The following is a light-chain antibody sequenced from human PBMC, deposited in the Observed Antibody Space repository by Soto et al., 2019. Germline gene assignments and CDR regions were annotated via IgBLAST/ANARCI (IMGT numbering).Light chain of an antibody. CDR1: SSDVGAYNY. CDR2: DVS. J-gene: IGLJ3*02. Sequence: QSALTQPRSVSGSPGQSVTISCTGTSSDVGAYNYVSWYQHNADTAPRLVIYDVSKWPSGVPHRFSGSKSGNTASLTISGLQAEDEADYYCCSYAGSYTWVFGGGTKLTVL. CDR3: CSYAGSYTWV. V-gene: IGLV2-11*01.